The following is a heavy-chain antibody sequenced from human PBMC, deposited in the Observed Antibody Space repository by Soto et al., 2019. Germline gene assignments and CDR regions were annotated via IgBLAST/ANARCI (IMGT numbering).Heavy chain of an antibody. CDR3: AREKRDSSGYSPFHFDY. J-gene: IGHJ4*02. V-gene: IGHV1-2*04. D-gene: IGHD3-22*01. CDR1: GYTFTGYY. CDR2: INPNSGGT. Sequence: QVQLVQSGAEVKKPGASVKVSCKASGYTFTGYYMHWVRQAPGQGLEWMGWINPNSGGTNYAQKFQGWVTMTRDTSXSXXYMELSRRRSDDTAVYYCAREKRDSSGYSPFHFDYWGQGTLVTVSS.